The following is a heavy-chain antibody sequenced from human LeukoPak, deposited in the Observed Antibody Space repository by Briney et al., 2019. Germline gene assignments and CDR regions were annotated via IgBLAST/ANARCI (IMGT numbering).Heavy chain of an antibody. D-gene: IGHD4-11*01. Sequence: PSETLSLTCTVSGGSISSGGYYWSWIRQPPGKGLEWIGYIYHSGSTYYNPSLKSRVTISVDTSKNQFSLKLSSVTAADTAVYYCARYSNYIPSDDAFDIWGQGTMVTVSS. J-gene: IGHJ3*02. CDR3: ARYSNYIPSDDAFDI. CDR2: IYHSGST. CDR1: GGSISSGGYY. V-gene: IGHV4-30-2*02.